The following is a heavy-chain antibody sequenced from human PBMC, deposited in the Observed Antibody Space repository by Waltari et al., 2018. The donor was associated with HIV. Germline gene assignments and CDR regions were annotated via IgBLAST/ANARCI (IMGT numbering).Heavy chain of an antibody. CDR3: TSEGGLGYYGMDV. J-gene: IGHJ6*02. CDR1: GFSLRDVW. CDR2: IKSNSDGGTR. V-gene: IGHV3-15*01. D-gene: IGHD3-16*01. Sequence: VQLVESGGGVVKPGGSLRLSCAATGFSLRDVWMGWVRQAPGRGPEWVGRIKSNSDGGTREYGAPVKGRISISRDDSKTTLYLQMNRLKVDDTAVYYCTSEGGLGYYGMDVWGQGTTVIVS.